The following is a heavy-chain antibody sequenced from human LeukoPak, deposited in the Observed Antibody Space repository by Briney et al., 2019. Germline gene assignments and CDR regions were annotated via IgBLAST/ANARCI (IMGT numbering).Heavy chain of an antibody. J-gene: IGHJ4*02. D-gene: IGHD5-18*01. CDR1: GFTFSSYE. CDR3: ARVGLIQLWLREGYYFVY. CDR2: ISSSGSTI. Sequence: GGSLRLSCAAPGFTFSSYEMNWVRQAPAKGLEWVSYISSSGSTIYYADSVKGRFTISRDNAKNSLYLQMNSLRAEDTAFYYCARVGLIQLWLREGYYFVYRGQGTLVTFSS. V-gene: IGHV3-48*03.